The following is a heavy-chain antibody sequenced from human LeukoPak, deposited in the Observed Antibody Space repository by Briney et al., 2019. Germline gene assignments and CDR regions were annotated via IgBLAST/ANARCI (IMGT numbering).Heavy chain of an antibody. V-gene: IGHV3-74*01. CDR2: INNDGSST. J-gene: IGHJ4*02. CDR1: GFTFSSYW. CDR3: ARTAYYDSSGYYVPYFDY. Sequence: PGRSLRLSCAAPGFTFSSYWMHWVRQAPGKGLVWVSRINNDGSSTSYADSVKGRFTISRDNAKNTLYLQMNSLRAEDTAVYYCARTAYYDSSGYYVPYFDYWGQGTLVTVSS. D-gene: IGHD3-22*01.